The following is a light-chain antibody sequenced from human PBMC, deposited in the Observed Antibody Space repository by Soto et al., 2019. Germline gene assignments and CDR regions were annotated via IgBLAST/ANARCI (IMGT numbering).Light chain of an antibody. J-gene: IGKJ4*01. CDR1: QNVFTW. CDR3: QQYNTHS. CDR2: DAS. Sequence: DIQMTQSPSTLSASVGARVTITCRASQNVFTWLAWYQHRPGNAPKILIYDASILESGVPSRFSGSGPGTEFTLTITSLQSDDFATYYCQQYNTHSFGGGTKV. V-gene: IGKV1-5*01.